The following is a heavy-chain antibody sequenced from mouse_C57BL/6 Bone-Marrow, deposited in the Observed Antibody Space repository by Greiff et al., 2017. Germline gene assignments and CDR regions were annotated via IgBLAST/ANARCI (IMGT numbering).Heavy chain of an antibody. CDR3: ARSMVTRGTEFAY. V-gene: IGHV5-6*01. CDR1: GFTFSSYG. CDR2: ISSGGSYT. J-gene: IGHJ3*01. D-gene: IGHD2-2*01. Sequence: EVKVVESGGDLVKPGGSLKLSCAASGFTFSSYGMSWVRQTPDKRLEWVATISSGGSYTYYPDSVKGRFTISRDNAKNTLYLQMSSLKSEDTAMYYCARSMVTRGTEFAYWGQGTLVTVSA.